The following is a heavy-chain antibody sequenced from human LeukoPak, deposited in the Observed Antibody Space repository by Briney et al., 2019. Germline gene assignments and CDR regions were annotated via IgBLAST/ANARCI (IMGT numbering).Heavy chain of an antibody. V-gene: IGHV3-74*01. Sequence: PGGSLRLSCAASGFTFSSSAMNWVRQAPGKGLVWVSHINSDGRTTDYADSVRGRFTISRDNAKNTLYLQMNRLTVEDTAVYYCGRGMRDYYGLDYWGQGFLVTVSS. D-gene: IGHD3-10*01. CDR1: GFTFSSSA. J-gene: IGHJ4*02. CDR2: INSDGRTT. CDR3: GRGMRDYYGLDY.